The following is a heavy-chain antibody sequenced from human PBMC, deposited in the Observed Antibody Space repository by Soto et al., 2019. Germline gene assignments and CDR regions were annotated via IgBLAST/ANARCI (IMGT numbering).Heavy chain of an antibody. D-gene: IGHD3-9*01. CDR1: GSSISRYY. J-gene: IGHJ4*02. CDR2: IYYSGST. CDR3: ARMTGPDGVYFDY. Sequence: SETLSLTCTVSGSSISRYYWSWIRQPPGKGLEWIGYIYYSGSTNYNTSLKSRVTISVDTSKNQFSLKLSSVTAADTAVYYCARMTGPDGVYFDYWGQGTLVTVSS. V-gene: IGHV4-59*01.